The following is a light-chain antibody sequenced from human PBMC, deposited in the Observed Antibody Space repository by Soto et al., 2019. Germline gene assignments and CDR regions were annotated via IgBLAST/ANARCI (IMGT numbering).Light chain of an antibody. J-gene: IGKJ1*01. CDR3: HQRQSWPRT. CDR1: QYINTR. CDR2: QTS. V-gene: IGKV3-11*01. Sequence: EIVLTQSPATLSSFPGDRVTLSCRASQYINTRLAWYQHRPGQAPRLLIYQTSIRAAGIPARFIASGSGTDFPLTISDVQPEDFALYYCHQRQSWPRTFGQGTKVDIK.